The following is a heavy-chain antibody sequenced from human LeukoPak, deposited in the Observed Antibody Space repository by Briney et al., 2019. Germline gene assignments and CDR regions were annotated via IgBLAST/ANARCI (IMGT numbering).Heavy chain of an antibody. V-gene: IGHV3-13*04. CDR2: IGTAGDT. J-gene: IGHJ2*01. CDR3: ARADSYCSGGSCYKYWYFDL. Sequence: GGSPRLSCAPPGFTFSSYDMHWVRQAKGKGLEWVSTIGTAGDTYYPGSVKGRFAISRENAKNSLYLQMNSLRAGDTAVYYCARADSYCSGGSCYKYWYFDLWGRGTPVTVSS. D-gene: IGHD2-15*01. CDR1: GFTFSSYD.